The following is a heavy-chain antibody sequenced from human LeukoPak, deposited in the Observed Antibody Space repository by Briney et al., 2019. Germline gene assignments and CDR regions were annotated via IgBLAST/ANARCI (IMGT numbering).Heavy chain of an antibody. CDR2: INPNGGGT. CDR3: ARTKGTYYYDSSGYYALPLDAFDI. CDR1: GYTFTGYY. D-gene: IGHD3-22*01. V-gene: IGHV1-2*06. J-gene: IGHJ3*02. Sequence: GASVKVSCKASGYTFTGYYMHWVRQAPGQGLEWMGRINPNGGGTNYAQKFQGRVTMTRDTSISTAYMELSRLRSDDTAVYYCARTKGTYYYDSSGYYALPLDAFDIWGQGTMVTVSS.